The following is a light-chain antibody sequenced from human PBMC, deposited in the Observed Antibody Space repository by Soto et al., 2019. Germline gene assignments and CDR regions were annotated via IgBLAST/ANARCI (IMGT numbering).Light chain of an antibody. V-gene: IGKV2-28*01. J-gene: IGKJ2*01. CDR3: MQSLQTPPYT. Sequence: DIVMTQSPLSLAVTPGEPASISCRSSQCLLHSNGYNYLDWYLQKPGQSPQLLIYLGSNRASGDPDRFSGSGSGTDFTLKISRVVGEDVGVYYCMQSLQTPPYTFGQGTKLEIK. CDR1: QCLLHSNGYNY. CDR2: LGS.